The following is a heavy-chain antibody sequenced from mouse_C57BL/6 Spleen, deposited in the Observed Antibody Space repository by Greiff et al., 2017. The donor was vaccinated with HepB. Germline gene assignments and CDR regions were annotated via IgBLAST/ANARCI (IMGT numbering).Heavy chain of an antibody. CDR2: IRSKSSNYAT. V-gene: IGHV10-3*01. D-gene: IGHD3-2*02. Sequence: EVQVVESGGGLVQPKGSLKLSCAAPGFTFNTYAMHWVRQAPGKGLEWVARIRSKSSNYATYYADSVKDRFTISRDDSQSMLYLQMNNLKTEDTAMYYCVREWTAQATLYYYAMDYWGQGTSVTVSS. CDR1: GFTFNTYA. J-gene: IGHJ4*01. CDR3: VREWTAQATLYYYAMDY.